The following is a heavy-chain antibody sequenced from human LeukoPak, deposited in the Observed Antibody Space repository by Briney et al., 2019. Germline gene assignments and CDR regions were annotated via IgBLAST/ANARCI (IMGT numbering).Heavy chain of an antibody. D-gene: IGHD6-6*01. J-gene: IGHJ4*02. CDR1: GGSISSYY. CDR2: IYYSGST. CDR3: ARHGGIAARPWVY. Sequence: SEALSLTCTVSGGSISSYYWSWIRQPPGKGLEWIGSIYYSGSTYYNPSLKSRVTISVDTSKNQFSLKLSSVTAADTAVYYCARHGGIAARPWVYWGQGTLVTVSS. V-gene: IGHV4-39*01.